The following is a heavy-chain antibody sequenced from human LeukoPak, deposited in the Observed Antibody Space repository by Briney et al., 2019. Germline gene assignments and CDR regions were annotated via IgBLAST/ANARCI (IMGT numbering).Heavy chain of an antibody. CDR2: IYPGDSDT. V-gene: IGHV5-51*01. D-gene: IGHD3-22*01. CDR3: ARRAAYDSSGYYYSDY. CDR1: GYSFTSYW. Sequence: GESLKISCKGSGYSFTSYWIGWVRQMPGKGLERMGIIYPGDSDTRYSPSFQGQVTISADKSISTAYLQWSSLKASDTAMYYCARRAAYDSSGYYYSDYWGQGTLVTVSS. J-gene: IGHJ4*02.